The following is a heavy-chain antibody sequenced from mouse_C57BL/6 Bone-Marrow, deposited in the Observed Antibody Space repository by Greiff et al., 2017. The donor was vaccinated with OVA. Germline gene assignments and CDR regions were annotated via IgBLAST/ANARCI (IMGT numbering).Heavy chain of an antibody. CDR1: GYSITSGYY. J-gene: IGHJ1*03. V-gene: IGHV3-6*01. CDR3: ARERFITTVVAHWYFDV. D-gene: IGHD1-1*01. Sequence: DVHLVESGPGLVKPSQSLSLTCSVTGYSITSGYYWNWIRQFPGNKLEWMGYISYDGSNNYNPSLKNRISITRDTSKNQFFLKLNSVTTEDTATYYCARERFITTVVAHWYFDVWGTGTTVTVSS. CDR2: ISYDGSN.